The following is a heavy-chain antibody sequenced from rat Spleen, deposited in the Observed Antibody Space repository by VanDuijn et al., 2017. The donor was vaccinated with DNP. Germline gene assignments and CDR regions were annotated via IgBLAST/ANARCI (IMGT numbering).Heavy chain of an antibody. Sequence: EVQLQESGPGLVKPSQSLSLTCSVTGYSITSSYRWNWIRKFPGNKLEWMGYINSAGSTNYNPSLKSRISITRDTSKNQFFQQVNSVTTEDTATYFCATYYGFNSYFFDYWGQGVMVTVSS. J-gene: IGHJ2*01. D-gene: IGHD1-9*01. CDR3: ATYYGFNSYFFDY. CDR1: GYSITSSYR. CDR2: INSAGST. V-gene: IGHV3-3*01.